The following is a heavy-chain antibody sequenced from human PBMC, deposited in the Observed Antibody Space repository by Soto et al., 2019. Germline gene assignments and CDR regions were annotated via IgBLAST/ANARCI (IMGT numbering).Heavy chain of an antibody. V-gene: IGHV1-69*13. J-gene: IGHJ5*02. Sequence: SVKVSCKASGYTFTGYDMHWVRQAPGQGLEWMGGIIPIFGTANYAQKFQGRVTITADESTSTAYMELSSLRSEDTAVYYCASSLTIADWNWFDPWGQGTLVTVSS. CDR1: GYTFTGYD. CDR3: ASSLTIADWNWFDP. CDR2: IIPIFGTA. D-gene: IGHD3-10*01.